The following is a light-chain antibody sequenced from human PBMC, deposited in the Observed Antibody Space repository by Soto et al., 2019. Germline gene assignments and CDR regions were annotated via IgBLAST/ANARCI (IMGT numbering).Light chain of an antibody. Sequence: DIQMTQSPSSLSASVGDRVIITCRASQIIISYLNWYQQKPGKAPKLLIYAASSLQSGVPSRFSGSGSGTDFTLTISSLQPEDFATYYCQQSYSSPATFGQGTRLEI. CDR2: AAS. V-gene: IGKV1-39*01. CDR3: QQSYSSPAT. J-gene: IGKJ5*01. CDR1: QIIISY.